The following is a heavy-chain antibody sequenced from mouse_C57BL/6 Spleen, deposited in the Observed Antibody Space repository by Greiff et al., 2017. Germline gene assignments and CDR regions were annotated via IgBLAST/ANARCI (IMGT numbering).Heavy chain of an antibody. Sequence: VQLQQSGPELVKPGDSVKISCKASGYSFTGYFMNWVMQSHGKSLEWIGRINPYNGDTFYNQKFKGKATLTVDKSSSTAHMELRSLTSEDSAVYYCARIYYDYDYYFDYWGQGTTLTVSS. D-gene: IGHD2-4*01. J-gene: IGHJ2*01. V-gene: IGHV1-20*01. CDR2: INPYNGDT. CDR1: GYSFTGYF. CDR3: ARIYYDYDYYFDY.